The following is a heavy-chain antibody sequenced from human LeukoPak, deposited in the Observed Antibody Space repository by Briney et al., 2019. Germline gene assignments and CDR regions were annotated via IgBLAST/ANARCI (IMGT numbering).Heavy chain of an antibody. V-gene: IGHV3-66*01. Sequence: GGSLRLSCAASGFTVSSNYMNWVRQAPGKGLEWVSVIHSGGSTYYADSVKGRFIISRDNSKNTLYLQMNSLRAGDTAVYYCARDAYCGGDCYFAFQHWGQGTLVTVSS. CDR1: GFTVSSNY. CDR3: ARDAYCGGDCYFAFQH. J-gene: IGHJ1*01. D-gene: IGHD2-21*02. CDR2: IHSGGST.